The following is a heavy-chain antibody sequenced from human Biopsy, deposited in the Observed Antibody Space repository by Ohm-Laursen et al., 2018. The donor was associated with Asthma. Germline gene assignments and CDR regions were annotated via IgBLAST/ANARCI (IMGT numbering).Heavy chain of an antibody. J-gene: IGHJ4*02. V-gene: IGHV4-39*01. CDR2: ISYTGNT. CDR3: ARHWNWGSFFDY. D-gene: IGHD7-27*01. Sequence: GTLSLTWTVSGGSMSSSSYSWGWIRQPPGKGLEWIGSISYTGNTDIPSLRSRVTLSVATSKNNFSLKLTSVTAADTAVFYCARHWNWGSFFDYWGQGMLVTVSS. CDR1: GGSMSSSSYS.